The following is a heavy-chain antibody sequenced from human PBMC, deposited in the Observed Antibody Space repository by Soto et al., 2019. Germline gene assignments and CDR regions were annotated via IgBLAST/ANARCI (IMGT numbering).Heavy chain of an antibody. D-gene: IGHD3-10*01. CDR1: GLTFCHNW. CDR2: IDTGGRTT. CDR3: ARYSGYGSTSSVNHYLNF. V-gene: IGHV3-74*03. J-gene: IGHJ4*01. Sequence: DGPMRRSCAPAGLTFCHNWSHWVSQDTGKGLEWISRIDTGGRTTESADSVKGRFTMSRYNAKNSRYLQMDSLRAEDTAIYYCARYSGYGSTSSVNHYLNFWGHRTLVTVSS.